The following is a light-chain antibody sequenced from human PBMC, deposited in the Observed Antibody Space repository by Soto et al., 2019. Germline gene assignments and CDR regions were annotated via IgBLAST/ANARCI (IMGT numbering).Light chain of an antibody. CDR2: DAS. Sequence: EIVLTQSPGTLSLSPGERATLSCRASQSVSSSYLAWYQQKPGQAPRLLIYDASNRATGIPARFSGSGSGTDFTLTISSLEPEDFAVYYCQQYNNWPPLTFGGGTKVDIK. J-gene: IGKJ4*01. CDR3: QQYNNWPPLT. CDR1: QSVSSSY. V-gene: IGKV3-20*01.